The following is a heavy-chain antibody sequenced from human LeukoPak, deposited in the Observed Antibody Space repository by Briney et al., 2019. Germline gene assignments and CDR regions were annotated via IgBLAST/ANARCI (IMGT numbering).Heavy chain of an antibody. Sequence: SETLSLTCTVSGGSISSYYWSWIRQPPGKGLGWIGYIYYSGSTTYNPSLQSRVTISIDTSKNQFSLKLSSVTAADTAVYYCASGASGWYNWFAPWGQGTLVTVSS. CDR2: IYYSGST. D-gene: IGHD6-19*01. CDR3: ASGASGWYNWFAP. CDR1: GGSISSYY. V-gene: IGHV4-59*01. J-gene: IGHJ5*02.